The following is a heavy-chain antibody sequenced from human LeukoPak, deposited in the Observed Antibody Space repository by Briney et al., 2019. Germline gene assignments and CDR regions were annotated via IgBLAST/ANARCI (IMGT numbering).Heavy chain of an antibody. CDR3: ARDEGYGVDY. CDR1: GFTFSSYS. V-gene: IGHV3-48*04. J-gene: IGHJ4*02. CDR2: ISSSSSTI. Sequence: GGSLRLSCAASGFTFSSYSMNWVRQAPGKGLEWVSYISSSSSTIYYADSVKGRFTISGDNAKNSLYLQMNSLRAEDTAVYYCARDEGYGVDYWGQGTLVTVSS. D-gene: IGHD5-12*01.